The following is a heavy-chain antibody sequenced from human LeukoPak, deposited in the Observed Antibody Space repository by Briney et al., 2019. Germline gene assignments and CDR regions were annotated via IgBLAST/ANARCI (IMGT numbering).Heavy chain of an antibody. Sequence: GGSLRLSCADSRFTFSNYWMSWVRQAPGKGLEWVANINQDGSEKYYVDSVKGRFTISRDNAKTSLYLQMNSLRAEDTAVYYCARDLSGVTGYTYGRGIDYWGQGTLVTVSS. J-gene: IGHJ4*02. CDR1: RFTFSNYW. V-gene: IGHV3-7*01. D-gene: IGHD5-18*01. CDR3: ARDLSGVTGYTYGRGIDY. CDR2: INQDGSEK.